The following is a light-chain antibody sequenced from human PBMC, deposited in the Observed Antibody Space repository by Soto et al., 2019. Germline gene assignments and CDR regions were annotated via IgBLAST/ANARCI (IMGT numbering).Light chain of an antibody. CDR2: DAS. Sequence: EIVLTQSPATLSLSPGERATLSCRASRSVSASLAWYQLKPGQAPRLLIYDASNRATDIPARFSGSGSGTDFTLTISSLEPEDFAVYFCQQYDGLPWTFGQGTKVDIK. J-gene: IGKJ1*01. CDR1: RSVSAS. CDR3: QQYDGLPWT. V-gene: IGKV3-11*01.